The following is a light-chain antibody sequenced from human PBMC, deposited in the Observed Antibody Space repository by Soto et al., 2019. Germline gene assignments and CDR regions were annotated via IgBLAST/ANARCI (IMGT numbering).Light chain of an antibody. V-gene: IGKV1-12*01. CDR1: QGVSTW. Sequence: DIQMTQSPSSVSASVGDSVTITCRASQGVSTWLAWYQQKPGKAPNLLIYTASSLQSGVPSRFSGSGSGTDFTLTINGLQPEDFATYYCQQAASFPITFGTGTRVEI. J-gene: IGKJ5*01. CDR3: QQAASFPIT. CDR2: TAS.